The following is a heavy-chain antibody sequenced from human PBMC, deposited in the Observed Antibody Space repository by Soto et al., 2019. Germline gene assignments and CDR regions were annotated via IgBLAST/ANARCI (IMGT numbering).Heavy chain of an antibody. V-gene: IGHV3-21*02. Sequence: EVQFVESGGGLVKPGETLRISCAASGFTFRNYNMNWVRQAPGKGLEWVSSISSSSSSILYADSVKGRFTISRNNAQNSLYLQMDGLKAGDTAVYYCATDAGYYDTTGYYNDFWGPGTLVTVSS. CDR2: ISSSSSSI. J-gene: IGHJ4*02. CDR3: ATDAGYYDTTGYYNDF. D-gene: IGHD3-22*01. CDR1: GFTFRNYN.